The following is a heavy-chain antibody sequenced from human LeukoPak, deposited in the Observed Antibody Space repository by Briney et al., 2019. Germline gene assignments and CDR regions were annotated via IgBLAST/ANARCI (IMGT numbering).Heavy chain of an antibody. J-gene: IGHJ4*02. CDR2: IYYSGST. D-gene: IGHD2/OR15-2a*01. Sequence: SETLSLTCSVSGGSMTGTTYYWAWIRQPPGKGLEWIGYIYYSGSTNYNPSLESRVTISVDTSKNQFSLKLSSVTAADTAVYYCARLSTLKYYLDYWGQGTLVTVSS. V-gene: IGHV4-61*05. CDR1: GGSMTGTTYY. CDR3: ARLSTLKYYLDY.